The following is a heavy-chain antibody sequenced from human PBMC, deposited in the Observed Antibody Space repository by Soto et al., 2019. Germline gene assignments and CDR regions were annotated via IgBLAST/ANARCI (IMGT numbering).Heavy chain of an antibody. J-gene: IGHJ6*02. D-gene: IGHD4-17*01. CDR2: INHSGST. V-gene: IGHV4-34*01. Sequence: SETLSLTCAVYGGSFSGYYWSWIRQPPGKGLEWIGEINHSGSTNYNPSLKSRVTISVDTSKNQFSLKLSSVTAADTAVYYCAITGDYKPYYYYGMDGWGQGTTVTVSS. CDR1: GGSFSGYY. CDR3: AITGDYKPYYYYGMDG.